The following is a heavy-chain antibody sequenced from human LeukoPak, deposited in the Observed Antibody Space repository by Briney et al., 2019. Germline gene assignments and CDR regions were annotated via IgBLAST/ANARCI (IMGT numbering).Heavy chain of an antibody. Sequence: GGSLRLSCAASGFTFSNAWMSWVRQAPGKGLEWVGRIKSKTDGGTTDYAAPVKGRFTISRDDSKNTLYLQMNSLKTEDTAVYYCAKSDQGEDYGDFLPLGYWGQETLVTVSS. J-gene: IGHJ4*02. CDR3: AKSDQGEDYGDFLPLGY. CDR1: GFTFSNAW. V-gene: IGHV3-15*01. CDR2: IKSKTDGGTT. D-gene: IGHD4-17*01.